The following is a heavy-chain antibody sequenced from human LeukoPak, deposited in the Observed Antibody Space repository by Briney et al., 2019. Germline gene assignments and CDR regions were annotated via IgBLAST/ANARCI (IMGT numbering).Heavy chain of an antibody. V-gene: IGHV1-24*01. CDR1: GYTLTELS. Sequence: ASVKASCKVSGYTLTELSMHWVRQAPGKGPEWMGGFDPEDGETIYAQKFQGRVTMTEDTSTDTAYMELSSLRSEDTAVYYCATLALKGYCSSTSCSNFYFDYWGQGTLVTVSS. CDR3: ATLALKGYCSSTSCSNFYFDY. D-gene: IGHD2-2*01. CDR2: FDPEDGET. J-gene: IGHJ4*02.